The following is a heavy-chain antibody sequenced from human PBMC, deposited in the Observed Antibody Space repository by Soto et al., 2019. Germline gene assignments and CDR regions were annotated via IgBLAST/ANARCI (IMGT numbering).Heavy chain of an antibody. D-gene: IGHD5-18*01. V-gene: IGHV4-31*03. J-gene: IGHJ6*03. Sequence: SETLSLTCTVSGGSISSGGYYWSWIRQHPGKGLEWIGYIYYSGSTYYNPSLKSRVTISVDTSKNQFSLKLSSVTAADTAVYYCARSGGFSYGPHHPPYYMDVPGKGTTVNVSS. CDR3: ARSGGFSYGPHHPPYYMDV. CDR2: IYYSGST. CDR1: GGSISSGGYY.